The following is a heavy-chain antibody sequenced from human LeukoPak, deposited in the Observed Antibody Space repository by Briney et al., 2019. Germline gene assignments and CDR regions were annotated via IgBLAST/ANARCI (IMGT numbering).Heavy chain of an antibody. CDR3: ARGKYTSFDN. CDR2: TYYRSKWSF. Sequence: SQTLSLTCAISGDSLFTNSVAWNWIRQSPSRCLEWLGRTYYRSKWSFEYAVSVKSRITINADTSKNQFSLQLNSVTPEDTAVYYCARGKYTSFDNWGQGTLVTVSS. J-gene: IGHJ4*02. D-gene: IGHD2-2*01. CDR1: GDSLFTNSVA. V-gene: IGHV6-1*01.